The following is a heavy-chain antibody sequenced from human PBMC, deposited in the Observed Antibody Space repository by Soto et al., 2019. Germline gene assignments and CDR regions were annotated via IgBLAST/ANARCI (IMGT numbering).Heavy chain of an antibody. D-gene: IGHD5-12*01. V-gene: IGHV1-69*13. J-gene: IGHJ4*02. Sequence: GASVKVSCKASGGTFSSYAISWVRQAPGQGLEWMGGTIPIFGTANYAQKFQGRVTITADESTSTAYMELSSLRSEDTAVYYCARVWDGYTSYCFDYWGQGTLVTVSS. CDR2: TIPIFGTA. CDR3: ARVWDGYTSYCFDY. CDR1: GGTFSSYA.